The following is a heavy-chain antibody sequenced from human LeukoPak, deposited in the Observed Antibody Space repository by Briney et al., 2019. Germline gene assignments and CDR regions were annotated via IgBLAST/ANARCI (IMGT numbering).Heavy chain of an antibody. Sequence: PGESLRLSCAASGFTFSSYSMSWVRQAPGKGLEWVSAISGSGGSTYYANTVKGRFTISRDKTKNTLYLQMNSLRAEDTAVYYCAKNYPGSYYNVHYYFDYWGQGTLVTVSS. D-gene: IGHD3-10*01. V-gene: IGHV3-23*01. CDR1: GFTFSSYS. J-gene: IGHJ4*02. CDR2: ISGSGGST. CDR3: AKNYPGSYYNVHYYFDY.